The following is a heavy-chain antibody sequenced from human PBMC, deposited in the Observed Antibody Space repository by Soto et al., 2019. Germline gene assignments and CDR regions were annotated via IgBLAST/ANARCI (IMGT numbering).Heavy chain of an antibody. CDR3: GRRRYCSGGSCHHSFQWFDP. V-gene: IGHV5-51*01. D-gene: IGHD2-15*01. J-gene: IGHJ5*02. Sequence: GESLQISCKGSVYTFTTYWIGWVRQMPGKGLEWMGIIYPGDSDTTYSPSFQGQVTISADKSISTAYLQWNSLKASDTAIYYFGRRRYCSGGSCHHSFQWFDPWGQGNQGTVS. CDR1: VYTFTTYW. CDR2: IYPGDSDT.